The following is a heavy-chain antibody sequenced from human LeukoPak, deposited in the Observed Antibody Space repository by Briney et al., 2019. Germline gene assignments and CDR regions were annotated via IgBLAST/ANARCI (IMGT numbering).Heavy chain of an antibody. J-gene: IGHJ5*02. V-gene: IGHV3-23*01. CDR2: TVSRGTT. CDR1: GFTFTSDA. CDR3: AKCSTSAYTTGWCNWIDP. D-gene: IGHD4-17*01. Sequence: PGGSLRLSCVASGFTFTSDAMNWVRQAPGKGLEWVSSTVSRGTTQYADSVKSRFTVSRDTSKNTLYLQMNSLRADDTAVYDCAKCSTSAYTTGWCNWIDPWGQGTLVTVSS.